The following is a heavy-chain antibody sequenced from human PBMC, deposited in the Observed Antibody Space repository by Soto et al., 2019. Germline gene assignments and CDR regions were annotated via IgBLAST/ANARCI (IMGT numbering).Heavy chain of an antibody. D-gene: IGHD6-13*01. Sequence: SGPTLVNPTQTLTLTCTFSGFSLSTSGVGVGWIRQPPGKALEWLTLIYWNDVKRYSPSLKSRLTVNKENSKNHVVLTMTNMDPVDTATYYCAHGAIYTSTWFYFDYWGQGTMVTVSS. CDR2: IYWNDVK. CDR1: GFSLSTSGVG. CDR3: AHGAIYTSTWFYFDY. V-gene: IGHV2-5*01. J-gene: IGHJ4*02.